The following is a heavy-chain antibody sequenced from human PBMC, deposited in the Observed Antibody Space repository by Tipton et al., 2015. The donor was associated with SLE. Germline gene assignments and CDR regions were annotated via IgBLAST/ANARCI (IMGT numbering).Heavy chain of an antibody. CDR3: AKVYCSSISCYIDY. D-gene: IGHD2-2*02. J-gene: IGHJ4*02. Sequence: TLSLTCTVSGGSISSGSYYWSWIRQPAGKGLEWIGYIYTSGSTNYNPSLKSRVTISVDTSKNQFSLRLNSVTAADTAVYYCAKVYCSSISCYIDYWGQGTLVTVSS. CDR2: IYTSGST. V-gene: IGHV4-61*09. CDR1: GGSISSGSYY.